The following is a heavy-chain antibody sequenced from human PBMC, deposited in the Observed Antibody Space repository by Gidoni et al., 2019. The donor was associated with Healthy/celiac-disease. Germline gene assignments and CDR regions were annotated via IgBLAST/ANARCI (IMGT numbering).Heavy chain of an antibody. V-gene: IGHV4-30-4*01. CDR2: IYYSGRT. Sequence: QVQLQESGPGLVKPSQTLSLTCTVSGVSISSGDYYWSWIRQPPGKGLEWIGYIYYSGRTYYNPSLKSRVTISVDTSKNQFSLKLSSVTAADTAVYYCARDHHWNQGEAAFDIWGQGTMVTVSS. J-gene: IGHJ3*02. CDR3: ARDHHWNQGEAAFDI. D-gene: IGHD1-1*01. CDR1: GVSISSGDYY.